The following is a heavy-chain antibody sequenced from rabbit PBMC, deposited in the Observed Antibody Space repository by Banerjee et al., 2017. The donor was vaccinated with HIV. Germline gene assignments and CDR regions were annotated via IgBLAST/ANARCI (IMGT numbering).Heavy chain of an antibody. Sequence: QSLEESGGDLVKPGASLTLTCTASGIDFSTYYYMCWVRQAPGKGLEWIACIDNGDGSTYYASWAKGRFTISKTSSTTVTLQMTSLTVADTATYFCARDRYAGSSYNLWGPGTLVTVS. D-gene: IGHD8-1*01. J-gene: IGHJ4*01. CDR3: ARDRYAGSSYNL. CDR1: GIDFSTYYY. V-gene: IGHV1S40*01. CDR2: IDNGDGST.